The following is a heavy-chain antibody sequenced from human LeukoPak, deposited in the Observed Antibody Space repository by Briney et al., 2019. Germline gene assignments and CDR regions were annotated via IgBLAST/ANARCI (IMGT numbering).Heavy chain of an antibody. J-gene: IGHJ1*01. CDR2: IKSDGST. CDR3: ARAPSEIGGYYPEYFRH. V-gene: IGHV3-74*01. D-gene: IGHD3-22*01. Sequence: GGSLRLSCAAPGFTFNSYWMHWVRQAPGKGLVWVSRIKSDGSTRYAGSVKGRFTISRDNAKNTVSLQMTSLRAEDTGVYYCARAPSEIGGYYPEYFRHWGQGTLVIVSS. CDR1: GFTFNSYW.